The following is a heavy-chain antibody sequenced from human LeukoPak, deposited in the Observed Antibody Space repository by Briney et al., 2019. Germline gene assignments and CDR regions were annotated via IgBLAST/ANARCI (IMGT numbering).Heavy chain of an antibody. CDR3: ARGLNYYDSSGLTY. J-gene: IGHJ4*02. CDR2: ISAYNGNT. V-gene: IGHV1-18*01. D-gene: IGHD3-22*01. Sequence: ASVKVSCKASGYTFTSYGISWVRQAPGQGLEWMGWISAYNGNTNYAQKLQGRDTMTTDTSTSTAYMELRSLRSDDTAVYYCARGLNYYDSSGLTYWGQGTLVTVSS. CDR1: GYTFTSYG.